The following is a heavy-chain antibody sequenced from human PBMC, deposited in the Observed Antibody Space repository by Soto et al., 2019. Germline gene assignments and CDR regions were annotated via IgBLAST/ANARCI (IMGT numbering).Heavy chain of an antibody. CDR3: AREGMSRPRWVFEY. Sequence: EVQLVESGGVLVQPGGSLRLSFAASGFTFGSYPMHWVRQAPGKGLEYVSAISTNGDSTFYANSVKGRFTISRDNSKNTLYLQMGSLRAEDMGVYYCAREGMSRPRWVFEYWGQGTLVTVSS. CDR1: GFTFGSYP. J-gene: IGHJ4*02. CDR2: ISTNGDST. V-gene: IGHV3-64*01. D-gene: IGHD6-13*01.